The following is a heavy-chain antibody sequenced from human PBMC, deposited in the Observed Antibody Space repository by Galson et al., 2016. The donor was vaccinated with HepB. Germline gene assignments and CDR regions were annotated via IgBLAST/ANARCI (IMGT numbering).Heavy chain of an antibody. CDR2: IYSGGST. CDR3: ARDVYYYGSGPDFSYGVGV. J-gene: IGHJ6*02. V-gene: IGHV3-66*01. Sequence: SLRLSCAASGFTVSSNYMSWVRQAPGKGLEWVSVIYSGGSTYYANSVRGRFTISRDNSKNTLDLQMNSLRAEDTAVYYCARDVYYYGSGPDFSYGVGVWGQGTTFTVS. CDR1: GFTVSSNY. D-gene: IGHD3-10*01.